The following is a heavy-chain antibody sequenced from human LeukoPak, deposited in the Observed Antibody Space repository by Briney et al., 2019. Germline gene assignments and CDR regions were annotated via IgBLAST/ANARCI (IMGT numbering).Heavy chain of an antibody. V-gene: IGHV4-59*08. CDR2: IYYSGST. D-gene: IGHD6-13*01. J-gene: IGHJ4*02. CDR3: ASFSSSLFDY. CDR1: GGSISSYY. Sequence: SETLSLTCTVSGGSISSYYWSWIRHPPGKGLEWIGYIYYSGSTNYNPSLKSRVTISVDTSKNQFSLKLSSVTAADTAVYYCASFSSSLFDYWGQGTLVTVSS.